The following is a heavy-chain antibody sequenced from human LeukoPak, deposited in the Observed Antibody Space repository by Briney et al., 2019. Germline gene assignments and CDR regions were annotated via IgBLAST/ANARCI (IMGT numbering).Heavy chain of an antibody. V-gene: IGHV1-24*01. CDR1: GYSLTELS. CDR3: AAGEWEQLLNY. J-gene: IGHJ4*02. D-gene: IGHD1/OR15-1a*01. CDR2: FDPADGEI. Sequence: GASVKVSCKVSGYSLTELSMHWVRQAPGKGPEWMGGFDPADGEIIYPQKFQGRVTMTEDTSSDTAYMELSGPRFEDTAVYYCAAGEWEQLLNYWGQGTLVTVSS.